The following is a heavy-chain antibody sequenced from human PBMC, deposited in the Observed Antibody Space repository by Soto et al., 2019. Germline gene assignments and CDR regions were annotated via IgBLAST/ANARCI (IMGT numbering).Heavy chain of an antibody. CDR2: INPGNGNT. CDR3: ARDPIYCSGGSCYSDFDY. V-gene: IGHV1-3*01. CDR1: GYTFTSYA. D-gene: IGHD2-15*01. J-gene: IGHJ4*02. Sequence: GASVKVSCKASGYTFTSYAMHWVRQAPGQRLEWMGGINPGNGNTKYAQKFQGRVTITADESTSTAYMELSSLRSEDTAVYYCARDPIYCSGGSCYSDFDYWGQGTLVTVSS.